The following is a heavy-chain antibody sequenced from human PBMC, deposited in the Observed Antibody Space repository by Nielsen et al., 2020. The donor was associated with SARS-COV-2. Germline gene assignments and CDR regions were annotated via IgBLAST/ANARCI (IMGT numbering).Heavy chain of an antibody. CDR1: GFTFADYD. J-gene: IGHJ2*01. CDR2: ITWNNGRI. D-gene: IGHD6-13*01. Sequence: GGSLRLSCAASGFTFADYDMAWVRQAPGRGLEWVAGITWNNGRIGYADSVKGRFSISRDNAKNSLYLQMNSLRAEDTAVYYCARLQSSSWYFDLWGRGTLVTVSS. CDR3: ARLQSSSWYFDL. V-gene: IGHV3-9*01.